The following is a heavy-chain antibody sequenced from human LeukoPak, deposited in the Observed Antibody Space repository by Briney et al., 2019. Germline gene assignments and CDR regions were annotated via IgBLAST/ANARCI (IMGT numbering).Heavy chain of an antibody. CDR2: IKEDGSRK. D-gene: IGHD6-19*01. V-gene: IGHV3-7*03. CDR1: GFTFSSYW. CDR3: ARVGMADYSSGWFDY. Sequence: GGSLRLSCTASGFTFSSYWMSWVRRAPGKGLEWVANIKEDGSRKYYVDSVKGRFTISRDNAKNSLYLQMNSLRPEDTAVYHCARVGMADYSSGWFDYWGQGILVTVSS. J-gene: IGHJ4*02.